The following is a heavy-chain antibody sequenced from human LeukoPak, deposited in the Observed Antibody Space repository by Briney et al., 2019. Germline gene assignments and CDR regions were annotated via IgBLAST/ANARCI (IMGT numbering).Heavy chain of an antibody. V-gene: IGHV3-23*01. D-gene: IGHD1-1*01. CDR3: AKGHSDLGTGFGG. CDR2: VSASGDRT. Sequence: GGSLRLSCAASGFTFSPFTNFAMSWVRQAPGEGLECVSVVSASGDRTYYADSVKGRFTISRDNSKKTVDLQMNSLRAEDAAVYFCAKGHSDLGTGFGGWGQGTLVTVSS. J-gene: IGHJ4*02. CDR1: GFTFSPFTNFA.